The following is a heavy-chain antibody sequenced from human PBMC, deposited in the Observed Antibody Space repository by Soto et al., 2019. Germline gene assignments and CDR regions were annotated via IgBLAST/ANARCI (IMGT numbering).Heavy chain of an antibody. J-gene: IGHJ4*02. CDR2: VSTYNGNT. Sequence: QVPLVQSGAEVKKPGASVKVSCRASGYSFTTYPITWVRQAPGQGLEWLGWVSTYNGNTNYAQGLQGRVSMTTDTSTSTAYLELRNLRSDDTAVYYCAREGSGWDFDNWGQGTPVTVSS. CDR3: AREGSGWDFDN. V-gene: IGHV1-18*01. D-gene: IGHD6-19*01. CDR1: GYSFTTYP.